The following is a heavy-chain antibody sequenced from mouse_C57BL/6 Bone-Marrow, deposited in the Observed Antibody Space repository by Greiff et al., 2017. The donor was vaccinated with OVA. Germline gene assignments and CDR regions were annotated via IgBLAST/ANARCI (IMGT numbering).Heavy chain of an antibody. V-gene: IGHV5-12*01. CDR2: ISNGGGST. D-gene: IGHD4-1*01. J-gene: IGHJ3*01. CDR3: ARNWDEAY. Sequence: VQLKESGGGLVQPGGSLKLSCAASGFTFSDYYMYWVRQTPEKRLEWVAYISNGGGSTYYPDTVKGRFTISRDNAKNTLYLQMSRLKSEDTAMYYCARNWDEAYWGQGTLVTVSA. CDR1: GFTFSDYY.